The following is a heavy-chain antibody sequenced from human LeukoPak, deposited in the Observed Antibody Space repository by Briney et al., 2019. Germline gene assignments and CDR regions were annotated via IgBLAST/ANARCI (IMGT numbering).Heavy chain of an antibody. D-gene: IGHD3-9*01. V-gene: IGHV1-24*01. CDR3: ATYSKLYESGRLVFGH. CDR1: GYTLTELS. J-gene: IGHJ4*02. CDR2: FDPEDGET. Sequence: ASVKVSCKVSGYTLTELSMHWVRQAPGKGLEWMGGFDPEDGETIYAQKIQGRVTMTEDTSTDTAYMELSSLRSEDTAVYYCATYSKLYESGRLVFGHCGQGTLVTVSS.